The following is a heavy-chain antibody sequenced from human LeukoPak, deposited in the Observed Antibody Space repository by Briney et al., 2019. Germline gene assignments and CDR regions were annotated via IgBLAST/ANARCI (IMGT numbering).Heavy chain of an antibody. D-gene: IGHD6-6*01. V-gene: IGHV3-15*07. Sequence: GGSLRLSCAASGFTFSNAWMNWVRQAPGKGLEWVGRIKSKTDGGTTDYAAPVKGRFTISRDDSKNTLYLQVNSLKTEDTAVYYCTTDLSSSPEPFDYWGQGTLVTVSS. J-gene: IGHJ4*02. CDR3: TTDLSSSPEPFDY. CDR1: GFTFSNAW. CDR2: IKSKTDGGTT.